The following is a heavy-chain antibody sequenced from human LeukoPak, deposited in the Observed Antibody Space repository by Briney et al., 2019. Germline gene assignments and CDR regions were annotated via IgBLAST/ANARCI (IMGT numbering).Heavy chain of an antibody. V-gene: IGHV3-15*01. Sequence: GGSLRLSCVGSGFTFSDAWMSWVRQAPGKGLEWVGRIKSKSDGGTIDYAAPVKGRVTILRDDSRNTLYLQMNNLKTEDTAVYYCTTRRQDGWWGQGTLVTVS. CDR2: IKSKSDGGTI. J-gene: IGHJ4*02. D-gene: IGHD2-15*01. CDR3: TTRRQDGW. CDR1: GFTFSDAW.